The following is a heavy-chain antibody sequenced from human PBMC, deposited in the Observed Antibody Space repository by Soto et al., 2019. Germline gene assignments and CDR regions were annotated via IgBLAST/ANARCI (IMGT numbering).Heavy chain of an antibody. CDR3: ARERITMVRGVNVNWFDP. Sequence: GASVKVSCKASGYTFTSYGISWVRQAPGQGLEWMGWISAYNGNTNYAQKLQGRVTMTTDTSTSTAYMELRSLRSDDTAVYYCARERITMVRGVNVNWFDPWGQGTLVTVSS. J-gene: IGHJ5*02. V-gene: IGHV1-18*01. CDR1: GYTFTSYG. D-gene: IGHD3-10*01. CDR2: ISAYNGNT.